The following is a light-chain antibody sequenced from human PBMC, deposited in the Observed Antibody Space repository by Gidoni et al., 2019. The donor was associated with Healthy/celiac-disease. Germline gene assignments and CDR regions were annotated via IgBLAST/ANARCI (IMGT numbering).Light chain of an antibody. Sequence: IVMTQSQPSLPVTPGEPAFISCRSSQSLLHSNGYNYLDWYLQKPGKSPQLLIYSGSNRASGVPDRFSGSGSGTDFTLKISRVEAEDVGVYYCMQALQTPPWTFGQGTKVEIK. V-gene: IGKV2-28*01. CDR1: QSLLHSNGYNY. CDR3: MQALQTPPWT. J-gene: IGKJ1*01. CDR2: SGS.